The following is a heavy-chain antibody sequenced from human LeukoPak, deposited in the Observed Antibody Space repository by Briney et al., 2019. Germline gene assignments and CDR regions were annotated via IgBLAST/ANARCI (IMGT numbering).Heavy chain of an antibody. J-gene: IGHJ4*02. CDR2: ISSSSRTI. V-gene: IGHV3-48*01. D-gene: IGHD3-3*01. CDR3: ARVAITIFGANDYFDY. CDR1: GFTFSSYN. Sequence: GGSLRLSCAASGFTFSSYNMNWVRQAPGKGLEWVSYISSSSRTIYYADSVKGRFTISRDNAKNSLYLQTNGLRAEDTAVYYCARVAITIFGANDYFDYWGQGTLVTVSS.